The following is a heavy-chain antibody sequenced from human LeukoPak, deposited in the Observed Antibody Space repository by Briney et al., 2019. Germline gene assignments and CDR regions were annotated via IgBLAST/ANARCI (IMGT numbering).Heavy chain of an antibody. CDR1: GYRFTSYW. CDR3: ARHEKACSHDTCYRNHTDV. Sequence: GESLKISCKVFGYRFTSYWIGCVRHMPGKGLEWMGIIYPRDSDTRYNPSFQGQVTMSADKSISTAYLQWDSLKASDTAMYFCARHEKACSHDTCYRNHTDVWGQGTTVTVSS. D-gene: IGHD2-15*01. CDR2: IYPRDSDT. V-gene: IGHV5-51*01. J-gene: IGHJ6*02.